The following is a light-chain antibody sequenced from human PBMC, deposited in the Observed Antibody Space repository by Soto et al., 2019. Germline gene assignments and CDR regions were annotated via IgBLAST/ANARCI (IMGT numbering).Light chain of an antibody. CDR2: DVS. CDR1: SSDVGGYNY. V-gene: IGLV2-11*01. J-gene: IGLJ1*01. Sequence: QSVLTQPRSVSGSPGQSATISCTGTSSDVGGYNYVSWYQQHPGKAPKLMIYDVSKRPSGVPDRFSGSKSGNTASLTISGLQAEDEADYYCCSYAGSYHYVFGTGTKVTVL. CDR3: CSYAGSYHYV.